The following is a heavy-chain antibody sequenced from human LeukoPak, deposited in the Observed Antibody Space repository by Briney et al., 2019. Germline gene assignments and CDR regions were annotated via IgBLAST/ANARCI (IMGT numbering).Heavy chain of an antibody. D-gene: IGHD2-2*01. CDR3: ARDGGICSSTSCPPDY. CDR1: GYTFTSYY. J-gene: IGHJ4*02. Sequence: ASVKVSCKASGYTFTSYYMHWVRQAPGQGLEWMGIINPSSGGTTYAQKFQGRVTMTRDPSISTAYMELSRLRSDDTAVYYCARDGGICSSTSCPPDYWGQGTLVTVSS. CDR2: INPSSGGT. V-gene: IGHV1-2*02.